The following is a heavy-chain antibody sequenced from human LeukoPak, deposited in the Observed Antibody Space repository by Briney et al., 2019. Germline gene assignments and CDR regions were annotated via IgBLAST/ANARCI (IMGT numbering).Heavy chain of an antibody. CDR1: GFTFGDYA. V-gene: IGHV3-49*04. J-gene: IGHJ4*02. CDR3: TGYCSSTSCYAAPPSFDY. Sequence: GGSLRLSCTASGFTFGDYAMSWVRQAPGKGLEWVGFIRSKAYGGTTEYAASVKGRFTISRDDSKSIAYLQMNSLKTEDTAVYYCTGYCSSTSCYAAPPSFDYWGQGTLVTVSS. CDR2: IRSKAYGGTT. D-gene: IGHD2-2*01.